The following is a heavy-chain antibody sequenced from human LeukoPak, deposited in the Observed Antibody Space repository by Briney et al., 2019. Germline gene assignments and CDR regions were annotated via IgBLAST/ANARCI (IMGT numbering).Heavy chain of an antibody. CDR1: GGSISSYY. V-gene: IGHV4-59*08. D-gene: IGHD3-10*01. CDR3: ARQIWFGESPFDP. Sequence: PSETLSLTCTVSGGSISSYYWSWIRQPPGKGLEWIGYIYYSGSTNYNPSLKSRVTISVDTSKNQFSLKLSSVTAADTAVYYCARQIWFGESPFDPWGQGTLVTVSS. J-gene: IGHJ5*02. CDR2: IYYSGST.